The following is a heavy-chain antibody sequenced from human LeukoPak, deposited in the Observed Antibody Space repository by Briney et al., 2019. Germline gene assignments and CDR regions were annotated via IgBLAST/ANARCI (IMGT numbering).Heavy chain of an antibody. CDR2: ISASGQTI. CDR1: GFSFSTYE. D-gene: IGHD3-10*01. J-gene: IGHJ4*02. Sequence: GGSLRLSCAASGFSFSTYELHWVRHAPGKGLEWVSYISASGQTIYYADSVKGRFTISRDNSKNTLYLQMSSLRVDDTALYYCAKGRAGMLRGVCDYWGQGTLVSVSS. CDR3: AKGRAGMLRGVCDY. V-gene: IGHV3-48*03.